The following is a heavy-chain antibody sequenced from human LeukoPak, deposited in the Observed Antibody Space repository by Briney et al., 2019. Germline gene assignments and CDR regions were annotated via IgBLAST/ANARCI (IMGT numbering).Heavy chain of an antibody. CDR2: ISGSGGST. CDR1: GFTFSSYA. V-gene: IGHV3-23*01. Sequence: GGSLRLSCAASGFTFSSYAMSWVRQAPGKGLEWVSAISGSGGSTYYADSVKGRFTISRDNSKNTLYLQMNSLRAEDTAVYYCAKSGSRYFDWLLCPLDYWGQGTLVTVSS. J-gene: IGHJ4*02. CDR3: AKSGSRYFDWLLCPLDY. D-gene: IGHD3-9*01.